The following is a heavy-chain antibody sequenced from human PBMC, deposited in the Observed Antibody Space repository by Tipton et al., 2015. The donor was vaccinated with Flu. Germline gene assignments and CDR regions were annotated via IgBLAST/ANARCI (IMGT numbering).Heavy chain of an antibody. CDR1: GFTFSYYE. CDR2: ISSSANAI. Sequence: AASGFTFSYYEMNWVRQAPGKGLEWVAYISSSANAIYYADSVKGRFTISRDNAKNSLYLQMNSLRAEDTAIYFCARDHPEYVDNPQWYFDLWGRGTLVDVSS. D-gene: IGHD3-9*01. J-gene: IGHJ2*01. CDR3: ARDHPEYVDNPQWYFDL. V-gene: IGHV3-48*03.